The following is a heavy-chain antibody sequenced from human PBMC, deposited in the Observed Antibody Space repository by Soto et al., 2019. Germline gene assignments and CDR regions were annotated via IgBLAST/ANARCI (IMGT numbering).Heavy chain of an antibody. CDR1: GYTFTSFG. Sequence: VQLVQSGAEVKKPGASVRVSCKASGYTFTSFGLSWGRQAPGLGPEWMGWISHARDKATYAHKFQGRSTMTTDTATTTAYMDLRILRSDATALYYCTRDLFFISPSTVTTDAYWGKGSLVSVS. D-gene: IGHD1-1*01. CDR2: ISHARDKA. CDR3: TRDLFFISPSTVTTDAY. J-gene: IGHJ4*02. V-gene: IGHV1-18*01.